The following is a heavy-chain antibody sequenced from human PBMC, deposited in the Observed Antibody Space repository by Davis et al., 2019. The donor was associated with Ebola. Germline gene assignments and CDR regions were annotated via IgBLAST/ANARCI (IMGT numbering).Heavy chain of an antibody. CDR3: TRFSRGDLENY. D-gene: IGHD1-1*01. V-gene: IGHV3-21*01. CDR2: ISSSSSYI. CDR1: GFTFSNAW. Sequence: GGSLRLSCAASGFTFSNAWMSWVRQAPGKGLEWVSSISSSSSYIYYADSVKGRFTISRDNAKNSLYLQMNSLRVEDTGVYYCTRFSRGDLENYWGQGTLVTVSS. J-gene: IGHJ4*02.